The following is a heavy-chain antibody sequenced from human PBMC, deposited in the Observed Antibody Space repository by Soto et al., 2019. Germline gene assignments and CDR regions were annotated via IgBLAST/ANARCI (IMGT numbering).Heavy chain of an antibody. CDR1: GYTFTGYY. V-gene: IGHV1-2*02. CDR3: ARVPHGYTPFDY. Sequence: ASVEVSCKXSGYTFTGYYMHWVRQAPGQGLEWMGWINPNSGGTNYAQKFQGRVTMTRDTSISTAYMELSRLRSDDTAVYYCARVPHGYTPFDYWGQGTLVTVSS. CDR2: INPNSGGT. D-gene: IGHD5-12*01. J-gene: IGHJ4*02.